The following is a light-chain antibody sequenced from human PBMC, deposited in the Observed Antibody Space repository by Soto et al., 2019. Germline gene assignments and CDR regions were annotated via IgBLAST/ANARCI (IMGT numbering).Light chain of an antibody. Sequence: QSVLTQPPSVSGAPGQRVTISCTGTSSNIGAGHDVNWYQQIPGTAPKLLTHGNNSRPSGVPDRFSVSKSGTSASLAITGLQAEDETDYYCQSFDSSLSIYIFGTGTKVT. CDR3: QSFDSSLSIYI. CDR2: GNN. CDR1: SSNIGAGHD. J-gene: IGLJ1*01. V-gene: IGLV1-40*01.